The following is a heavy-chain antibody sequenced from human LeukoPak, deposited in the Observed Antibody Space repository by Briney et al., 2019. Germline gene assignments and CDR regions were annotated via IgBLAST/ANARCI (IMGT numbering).Heavy chain of an antibody. D-gene: IGHD3-10*01. V-gene: IGHV3-11*04. Sequence: GGSLRLSCAASGFTFSDYYTSWIRPAPGKGLEWVSYISSSCSTIYYADSVKGRFTISRDNAKNSLYLQMNSLRAEDTAVYYCARGTMVRGVIIYYYYYMDVWGKGTTVTVSS. CDR1: GFTFSDYY. CDR2: ISSSCSTI. J-gene: IGHJ6*03. CDR3: ARGTMVRGVIIYYYYYMDV.